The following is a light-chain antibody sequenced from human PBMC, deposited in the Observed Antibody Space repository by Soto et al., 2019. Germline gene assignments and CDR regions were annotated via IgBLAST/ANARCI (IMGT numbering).Light chain of an antibody. CDR1: QSIGSY. V-gene: IGKV1-39*01. J-gene: IGKJ2*01. CDR2: DAS. CDR3: QQSYSTPYT. Sequence: DIQMTPSPSSLSASVGDRVTITCRANQSIGSYLNWNQQKPGKPPKLLIYDASSLQSGVPARFSGSGSGTDFTLTISRLQPEDFATYDCQQSYSTPYTFGQGTKLEIK.